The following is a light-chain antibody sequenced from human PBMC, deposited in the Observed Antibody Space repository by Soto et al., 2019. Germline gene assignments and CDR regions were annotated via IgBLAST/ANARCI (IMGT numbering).Light chain of an antibody. CDR3: QQYNSYSIT. J-gene: IGKJ4*01. CDR2: KAS. V-gene: IGKV1-5*03. Sequence: DIQMTQSPSTLSASVGDRVTITCRASQSISYWLAWYQQKPGKAPTVLIYKASTLESGVPSRFSGSGSGTEFSLTISSLQPDDFATHYCQQYNSYSITFGGGTKVEIK. CDR1: QSISYW.